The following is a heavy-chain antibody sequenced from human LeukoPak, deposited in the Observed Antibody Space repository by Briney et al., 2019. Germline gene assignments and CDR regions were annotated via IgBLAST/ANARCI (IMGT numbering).Heavy chain of an antibody. J-gene: IGHJ4*02. CDR3: ARVPPHY. CDR2: ISSSGSNT. V-gene: IGHV3-21*01. CDR1: GFSLSTYT. Sequence: GGSLRLSSAASGFSLSTYTMKWVRQAPGKGLEWVSSISSSGSNTYYADSVKGRFTISRDNAKNSLHLQMNSLRAEDTAVYYCARVPPHYWGQGTLVTVSS.